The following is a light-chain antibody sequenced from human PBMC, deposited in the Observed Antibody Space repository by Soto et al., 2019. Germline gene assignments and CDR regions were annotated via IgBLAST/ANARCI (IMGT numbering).Light chain of an antibody. J-gene: IGKJ4*01. CDR2: GAS. CDR1: HSVSSR. Sequence: EIVMTQSPATLSVSPGERATLSCRASHSVSSRLAWYQQKPGQPPRLLIYGASTRATGLPARFSGSGSGTEFTLTISSLQSEDFAVYYCQHSTNWPLTFGGGTKVEIK. CDR3: QHSTNWPLT. V-gene: IGKV3-15*01.